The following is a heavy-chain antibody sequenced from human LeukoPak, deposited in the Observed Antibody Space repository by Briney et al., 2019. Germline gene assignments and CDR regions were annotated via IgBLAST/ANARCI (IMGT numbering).Heavy chain of an antibody. CDR1: GGSISSYY. V-gene: IGHV4-4*07. CDR2: IYTSGST. D-gene: IGHD3-22*01. J-gene: IGHJ4*02. Sequence: SETLSLTCIVSGGSISSYYWSWIRQPAGKGLEWIGRIYTSGSTNYNPSLKSRVTISVDKSKNQFSLKLSSVTAADTAVYYCARVGQDSSGYYRIFDYCGQGTLVTVSS. CDR3: ARVGQDSSGYYRIFDY.